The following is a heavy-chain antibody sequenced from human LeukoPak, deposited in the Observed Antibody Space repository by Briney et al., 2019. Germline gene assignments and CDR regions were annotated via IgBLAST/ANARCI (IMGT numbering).Heavy chain of an antibody. Sequence: SETLSLTCTVSGGSISSYYWSWIRQPPGKGLEWIGYIYYSGSTNYNPSLKSRVTISVDTSKNQFSLKLSSVTAADTAVYYCARTYSSSWYGFPGMDVWGQGTTVTVSS. CDR2: IYYSGST. D-gene: IGHD6-13*01. J-gene: IGHJ6*02. CDR1: GGSISSYY. V-gene: IGHV4-59*08. CDR3: ARTYSSSWYGFPGMDV.